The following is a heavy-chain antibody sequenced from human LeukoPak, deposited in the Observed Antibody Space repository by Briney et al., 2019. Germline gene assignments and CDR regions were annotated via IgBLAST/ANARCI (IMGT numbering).Heavy chain of an antibody. CDR3: AADYGSGSYSLPVFDY. D-gene: IGHD3-10*01. V-gene: IGHV6-1*01. CDR2: TYYRSKWYN. J-gene: IGHJ4*02. CDR1: GDSVSSNSAA. Sequence: SQTLSLTCAISGDSVSSNSAAWNWIRQSPSRGLEWLGRTYYRSKWYNDYAVSVKSRITINPDTSKNQFSLQLNSVTPEDTAVYYCAADYGSGSYSLPVFDYWGQGTLVTVSS.